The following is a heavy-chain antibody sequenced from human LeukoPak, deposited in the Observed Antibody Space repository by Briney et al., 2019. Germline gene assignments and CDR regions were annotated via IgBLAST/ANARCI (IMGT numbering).Heavy chain of an antibody. CDR3: ARDRYGNWFDP. CDR1: GGSISSYY. Sequence: KPSETLSLTCTVSGGSISSYYWSWIRQPPGKGLEWIGYIYYSGSTNYNPSLKSRVTISVDTSKNQSSLKLSSVTAADTAVYYCARDRYGNWFDPWGQGTLVTVSS. V-gene: IGHV4-59*01. J-gene: IGHJ5*02. D-gene: IGHD1-1*01. CDR2: IYYSGST.